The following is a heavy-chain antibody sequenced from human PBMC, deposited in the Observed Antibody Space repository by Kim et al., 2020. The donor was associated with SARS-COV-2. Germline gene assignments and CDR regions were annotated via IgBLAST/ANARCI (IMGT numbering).Heavy chain of an antibody. CDR2: IYYSGST. CDR1: GGSISSYY. V-gene: IGHV4-59*13. J-gene: IGHJ4*01. CDR3: ARVQYDILTGYRLFDY. Sequence: SETLSLTCTVSGGSISSYYWSWIRQPPGKGLEWIGYIYYSGSTNYNPSLKSRVTISVDTSKNQFSLKLSSVTAADTAVYYCARVQYDILTGYRLFDYWG. D-gene: IGHD3-9*01.